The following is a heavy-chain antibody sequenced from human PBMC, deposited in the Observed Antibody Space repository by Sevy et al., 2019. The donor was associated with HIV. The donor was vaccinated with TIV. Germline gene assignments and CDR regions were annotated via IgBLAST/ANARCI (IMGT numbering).Heavy chain of an antibody. CDR3: ARVLLDGDSPDY. V-gene: IGHV3-30-3*01. CDR2: ISYDGSNK. CDR1: GFTVSSYA. Sequence: GGSLRLSCAASGFTVSSYAMHWVRQAPGKGLEWVAVISYDGSNKYYADSVKGRFTISRDNSKNTLYLQMNSLRAEDTAVYYCARVLLDGDSPDYWGQGTLVTVSS. J-gene: IGHJ4*02. D-gene: IGHD4-17*01.